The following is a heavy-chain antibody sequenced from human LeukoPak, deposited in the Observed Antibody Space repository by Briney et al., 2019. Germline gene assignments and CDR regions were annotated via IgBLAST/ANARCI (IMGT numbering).Heavy chain of an antibody. J-gene: IGHJ4*02. V-gene: IGHV3-30*04. CDR2: ISYDGTDK. CDR3: ARALAYCGGDCYD. D-gene: IGHD2-21*02. CDR1: GFTFTTFP. Sequence: GGSLRPSCAASGFTFTTFPMHWVRQPPGKGLEWVAVISYDGTDKYYADSVKGRFTISRDNSKSTLYLQMNSLRAEDTAVYYCARALAYCGGDCYDWGQGTLVTVSS.